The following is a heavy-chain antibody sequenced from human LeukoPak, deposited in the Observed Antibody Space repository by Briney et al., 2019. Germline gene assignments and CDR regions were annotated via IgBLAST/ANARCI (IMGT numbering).Heavy chain of an antibody. CDR2: INSDGSST. V-gene: IGHV3-74*01. D-gene: IGHD1-26*01. Sequence: GGSLRLSCAASGFTFDDYGMSWVRQAPGKGLVWVSRINSDGSSTSYADSVKGRFTISRDNSKNSLYLQMKSLRAEDTALYYCARRGYHDYSGFDYWGQGTLVTVSS. J-gene: IGHJ4*02. CDR1: GFTFDDYG. CDR3: ARRGYHDYSGFDY.